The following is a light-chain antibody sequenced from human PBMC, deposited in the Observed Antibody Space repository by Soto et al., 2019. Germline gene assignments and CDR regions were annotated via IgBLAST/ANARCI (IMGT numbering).Light chain of an antibody. CDR2: EVN. V-gene: IGLV2-8*01. J-gene: IGLJ1*01. Sequence: QSALTQPPSASGSPGQSVTISCTGTSSDVGGYDYVSWYQQHPGKAPKLLMYEVNKRPSGVPDRFAGSKSGNTASLTVSGLQSEDEADYHCSSYAGYNNYVFGTGTQLTVL. CDR3: SSYAGYNNYV. CDR1: SSDVGGYDY.